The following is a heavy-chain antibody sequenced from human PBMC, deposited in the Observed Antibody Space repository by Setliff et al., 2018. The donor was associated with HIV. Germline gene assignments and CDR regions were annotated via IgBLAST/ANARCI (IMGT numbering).Heavy chain of an antibody. CDR1: GYSFTSYW. J-gene: IGHJ4*02. CDR3: VRYIGAAAGYIDH. D-gene: IGHD6-25*01. CDR2: IHPGDSDT. Sequence: PGESLKISCKGSGYSFTSYWIGWVRQMPGKGLEWMGIIHPGDSDTGYSPSFQGQVTISADKSISTAYLQWSSLKASDTAMYYCVRYIGAAAGYIDHWGQGTLVTVSS. V-gene: IGHV5-51*01.